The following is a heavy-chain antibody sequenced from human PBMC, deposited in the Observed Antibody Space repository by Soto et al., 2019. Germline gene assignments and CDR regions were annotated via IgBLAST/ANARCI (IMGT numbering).Heavy chain of an antibody. D-gene: IGHD6-6*01. V-gene: IGHV1-2*04. CDR3: ARQAAARPLHYFGIDV. CDR1: GYTFTGYY. CDR2: INPNSGGT. J-gene: IGHJ6*02. Sequence: ASVKVSCKASGYTFTGYYMHWVRQAPGQGLEWMGWINPNSGGTNYAQKFQGWVTMTRDTSISTAYMELSRLRSDDTAVYYCARQAAARPLHYFGIDVWGQGTTVPVS.